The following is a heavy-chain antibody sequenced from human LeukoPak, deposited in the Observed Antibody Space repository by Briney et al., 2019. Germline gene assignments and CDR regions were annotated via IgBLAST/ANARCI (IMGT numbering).Heavy chain of an antibody. J-gene: IGHJ4*02. CDR3: ARLAAAAPGFDY. Sequence: SVKVSCKASGGTFSSYAISWVRQALGQGLEWMGRIIPIFGTANYAQKFQGRVTITTDESTSTAYMELSSLRSEDTAVYYCARLAAAAPGFDYWGQGTLVTVSS. V-gene: IGHV1-69*05. CDR1: GGTFSSYA. D-gene: IGHD6-13*01. CDR2: IIPIFGTA.